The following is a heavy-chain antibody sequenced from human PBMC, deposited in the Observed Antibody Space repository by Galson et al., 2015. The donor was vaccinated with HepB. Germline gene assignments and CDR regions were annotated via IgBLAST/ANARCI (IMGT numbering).Heavy chain of an antibody. V-gene: IGHV3-21*01. CDR1: GFTFSSYS. D-gene: IGHD2-2*01. CDR2: ISSSSSYI. J-gene: IGHJ4*02. Sequence: SLRLSCAASGFTFSSYSMNWVRQAPGKGLEWVSSISSSSSYIYYADSVKGRFTISRDNAKNSLYLQMNSLRAEDTAVYYCARSGVRDIVVVPAANYFDYWGQGALVTVSS. CDR3: ARSGVRDIVVVPAANYFDY.